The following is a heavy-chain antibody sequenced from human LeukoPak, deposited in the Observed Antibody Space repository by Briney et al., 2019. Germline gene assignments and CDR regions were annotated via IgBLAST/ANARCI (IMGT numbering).Heavy chain of an antibody. D-gene: IGHD6-6*01. CDR1: GFTFSHYW. CDR2: IKQDGSEK. CDR3: ARDVSDENGSSSRIHLDS. Sequence: PGGSLRLSCAASGFTFSHYWMTWVRQAPGKGLEWVANIKQDGSEKYYVDSVKGRFTISRDNAKNSLFLQMNSLRAEDTAVYYCARDVSDENGSSSRIHLDSWGQGTLVSVSS. V-gene: IGHV3-7*01. J-gene: IGHJ4*02.